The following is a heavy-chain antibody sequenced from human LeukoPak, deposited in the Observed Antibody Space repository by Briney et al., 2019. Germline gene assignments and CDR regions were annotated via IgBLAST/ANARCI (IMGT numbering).Heavy chain of an antibody. CDR3: ARDVVRGVVDY. CDR1: GFTFNDYY. V-gene: IGHV3-11*01. CDR2: MSSSGYTI. J-gene: IGHJ4*02. D-gene: IGHD3-10*01. Sequence: GGSLRLSCAASGFTFNDYYMSWIRQAPGKGLEWVSYMSSSGYTIYYADSVEGRFTISRDNAKNSLYLQMNSLRAEDTAVYYCARDVVRGVVDYWGQGTLVTVSS.